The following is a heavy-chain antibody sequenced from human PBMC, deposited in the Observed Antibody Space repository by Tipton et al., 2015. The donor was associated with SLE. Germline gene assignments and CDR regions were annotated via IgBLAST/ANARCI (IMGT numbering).Heavy chain of an antibody. Sequence: QVQLVQSGTEVKKPGSSVKVSCKASGGTFSSYTISWVRQAPGQGLEWMGRIIPIPGITNYAQKFQGRVTITADKSTSTAYMELSSLRSEDTAVYYCARDRGLLPTYWGQGTLVTVSS. CDR1: GGTFSSYT. V-gene: IGHV1-69*09. CDR3: ARDRGLLPTY. J-gene: IGHJ4*02. CDR2: IIPIPGIT. D-gene: IGHD3-22*01.